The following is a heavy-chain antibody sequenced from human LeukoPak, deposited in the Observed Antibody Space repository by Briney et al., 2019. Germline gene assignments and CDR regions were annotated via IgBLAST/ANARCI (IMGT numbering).Heavy chain of an antibody. D-gene: IGHD3-10*01. V-gene: IGHV1-2*07. CDR2: INPKSGGT. CDR3: ARGLYYDSGPYSNGTYYFDL. Sequence: ASVKVSCRASGYTFTGYYIHWVRQAPGQGLEWMGWINPKSGGTNYAHDFQGRVTMTRDTASSTAYMELRGLTYDDTALYYCARGLYYDSGPYSNGTYYFDLWGQGTQVSVSS. J-gene: IGHJ4*02. CDR1: GYTFTGYY.